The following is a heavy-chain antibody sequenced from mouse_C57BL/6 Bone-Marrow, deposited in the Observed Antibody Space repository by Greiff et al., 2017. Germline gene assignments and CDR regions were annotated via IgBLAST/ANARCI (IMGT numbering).Heavy chain of an antibody. D-gene: IGHD4-1*01. CDR1: GYTFTSYG. CDR2: IDPENGDT. Sequence: EVQLQQSGAELARPGASVKLSCKASGYTFTSYGISWVKQRPEQGLEWIGWIDPENGDTEYASKFQGKATITADTSSNTAYLQLSSLTSEDTAVYYCTTNWALNFDYWGQGTTLTVSS. J-gene: IGHJ2*01. CDR3: TTNWALNFDY. V-gene: IGHV14-4*01.